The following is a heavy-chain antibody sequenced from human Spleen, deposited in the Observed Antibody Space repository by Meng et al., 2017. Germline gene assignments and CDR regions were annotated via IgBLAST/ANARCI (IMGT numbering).Heavy chain of an antibody. D-gene: IGHD2-2*01. CDR1: GSSFDTYA. V-gene: IGHV3-30*01. CDR3: ARDHCSTTTCSYAH. J-gene: IGHJ4*02. Sequence: GGSLRPSCAAAGSSFDTYAMHWVRQAPGKGLEWVAFISYDGSDEKYADSVKGRFTISRDRSKKTLYLQMNSLRAEDTAVYYCARDHCSTTTCSYAHWGPGTLVTVSS. CDR2: ISYDGSDE.